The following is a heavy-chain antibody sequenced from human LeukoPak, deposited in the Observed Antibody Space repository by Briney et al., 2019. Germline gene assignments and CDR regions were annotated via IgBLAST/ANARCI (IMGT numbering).Heavy chain of an antibody. CDR2: INPNSGGT. CDR3: AISRQWLADDAFDI. Sequence: ASVKVSCKASGYTFTGYYMHWVRQAPGQGLEWMGRINPNSGGTNYAQMFQGRVTMTRDTSISTAYMELSRLGSDDTAVYYCAISRQWLADDAFDIWGQGTMVTVSS. D-gene: IGHD6-19*01. CDR1: GYTFTGYY. J-gene: IGHJ3*02. V-gene: IGHV1-2*06.